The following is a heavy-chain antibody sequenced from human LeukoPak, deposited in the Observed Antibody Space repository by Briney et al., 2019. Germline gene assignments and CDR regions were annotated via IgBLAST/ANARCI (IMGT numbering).Heavy chain of an antibody. CDR3: ARVSMRVRGARRFDP. CDR2: MSPDSGKT. D-gene: IGHD3-10*01. CDR1: GYTFTSYD. J-gene: IGHJ5*02. V-gene: IGHV1-8*01. Sequence: ASVKVSCKASGYTFTSYDVNWVRQATGRGLEWMGWMSPDSGKTGYAQKFQGRVTMTRNTSISTAYLDLSSLTSEDTAVYYCARVSMRVRGARRFDPWGQGTLVTVSS.